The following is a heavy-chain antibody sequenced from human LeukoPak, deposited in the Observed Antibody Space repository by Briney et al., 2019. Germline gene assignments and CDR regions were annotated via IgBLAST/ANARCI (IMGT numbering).Heavy chain of an antibody. D-gene: IGHD3-3*01. CDR1: GYTLTELS. CDR3: AITRITIFGVVHQQKDWFDP. V-gene: IGHV1-24*01. Sequence: ASVKVSCKVSGYTLTELSMHWVRQAPGKGLEWMGGFDPEDGETIYAQKFQGRVTMTEDTSTDTAYMELSSLRSEDTAVYYCAITRITIFGVVHQQKDWFDPWGQGTLVTVSS. CDR2: FDPEDGET. J-gene: IGHJ5*02.